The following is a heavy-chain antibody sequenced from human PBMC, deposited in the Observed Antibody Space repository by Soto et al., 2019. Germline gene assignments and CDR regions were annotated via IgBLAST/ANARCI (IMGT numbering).Heavy chain of an antibody. CDR1: GFTFSSYA. D-gene: IGHD5-12*01. CDR2: ISGSGGRT. J-gene: IGHJ4*02. CDR3: AKDPRDGYDFGYFDY. V-gene: IGHV3-23*01. Sequence: EVQLLESGGGLVQPGGSLRLSCAASGFTFSSYAMSWVRQTPGKGLEWVSVISGSGGRTWYGDSVKGRFTISRDNPKNPLYLQMNSLRAEDTAVYYCAKDPRDGYDFGYFDYWGQGTLVTVSS.